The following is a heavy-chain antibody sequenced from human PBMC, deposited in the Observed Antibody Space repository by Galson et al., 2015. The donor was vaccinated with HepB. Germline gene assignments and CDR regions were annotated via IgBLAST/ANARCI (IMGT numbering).Heavy chain of an antibody. Sequence: SVKVSCKASGYTFTSYHMHWVRQAPGQGLEWMGIINPSGGSTSYAQKFQGRVTMTRDTSTSTVYMELSSLRSEDTAVYYCARGANDFWSGYLFNYYYMDVWGKGTTVTVSS. CDR3: ARGANDFWSGYLFNYYYMDV. J-gene: IGHJ6*03. CDR2: INPSGGST. CDR1: GYTFTSYH. V-gene: IGHV1-46*03. D-gene: IGHD3-3*01.